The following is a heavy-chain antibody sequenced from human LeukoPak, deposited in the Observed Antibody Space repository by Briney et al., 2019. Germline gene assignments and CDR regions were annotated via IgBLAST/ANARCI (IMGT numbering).Heavy chain of an antibody. CDR3: ARAYSSSWYWNWFDP. D-gene: IGHD6-13*01. Sequence: SETLSLTCTVSGGSISSGSYYWSWIRQPAGKGLEWIGRIYTSGSTNYNPSLKSRVTISVDTSKNQFSLKLSSVTAADTAVYYCARAYSSSWYWNWFDPWGQGTLVTVSS. V-gene: IGHV4-61*02. J-gene: IGHJ5*02. CDR2: IYTSGST. CDR1: GGSISSGSYY.